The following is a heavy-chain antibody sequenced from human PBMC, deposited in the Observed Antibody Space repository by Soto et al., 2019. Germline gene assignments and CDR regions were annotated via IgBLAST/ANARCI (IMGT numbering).Heavy chain of an antibody. CDR2: INHSGST. CDR3: SYYGSGNIKNNDFDY. J-gene: IGHJ4*02. CDR1: GGSFSGYY. D-gene: IGHD3-10*01. V-gene: IGHV4-34*01. Sequence: SETLSLTCAVYGGSFSGYYWSWIRQPPGKGLEWIGEINHSGSTNYNPSLKSRVTISVDTSKNQFSLKLSSVTAADTAVYYCSYYGSGNIKNNDFDYWGQGTLVTVSS.